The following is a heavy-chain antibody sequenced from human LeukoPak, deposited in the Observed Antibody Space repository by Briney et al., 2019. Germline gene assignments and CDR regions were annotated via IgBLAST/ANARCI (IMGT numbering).Heavy chain of an antibody. Sequence: SETLSLTCAVYGGSFSGYYWSWIRQPPGKGLEWIGEINHSGRTNYNPSLKSRVTISVYTSKNQFSLKLSSVTAADTAVYYCARGYCSGGSCSYFDYWGQGTLVTVSS. V-gene: IGHV4-34*01. CDR1: GGSFSGYY. CDR2: INHSGRT. J-gene: IGHJ4*02. CDR3: ARGYCSGGSCSYFDY. D-gene: IGHD2-15*01.